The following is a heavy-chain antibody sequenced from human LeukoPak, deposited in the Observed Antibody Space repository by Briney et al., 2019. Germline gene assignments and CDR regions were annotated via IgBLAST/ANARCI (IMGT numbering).Heavy chain of an antibody. CDR2: IYYSGST. J-gene: IGHJ6*03. D-gene: IGHD3-16*01. CDR3: ARETSQKGAHYMDV. CDR1: GGSIGSYY. V-gene: IGHV4-59*01. Sequence: SETLSLTCTVSGGSIGSYYWSWIRQPPGKGLEWIGYIYYSGSTNYNPSLKSRVTISVDTSKNQFSLKLSSVTAADTAVYYCARETSQKGAHYMDVWGKGTTVTISS.